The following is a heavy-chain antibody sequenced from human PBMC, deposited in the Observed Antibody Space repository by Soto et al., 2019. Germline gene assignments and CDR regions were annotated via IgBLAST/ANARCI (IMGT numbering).Heavy chain of an antibody. CDR1: GGSISSGGYY. D-gene: IGHD5-12*01. V-gene: IGHV4-31*03. Sequence: SETLSLTCTVSGGSISSGGYYWSWIRQHPGKGLEWIGYIYYSGSTYYNPSLKSRVTISVDTSKNQFSLKLSSVTAADTAVYYCARDTGSGYDFYYWGQGTLVTVSS. CDR3: ARDTGSGYDFYY. J-gene: IGHJ4*02. CDR2: IYYSGST.